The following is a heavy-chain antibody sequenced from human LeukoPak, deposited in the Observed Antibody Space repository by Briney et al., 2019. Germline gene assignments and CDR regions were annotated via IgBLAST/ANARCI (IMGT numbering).Heavy chain of an antibody. D-gene: IGHD4-17*01. CDR3: ARVTVTTSEADY. CDR1: GGTFISYA. J-gene: IGHJ4*02. V-gene: IGHV1-69*05. Sequence: ASVKVSCKASGGTFISYAISWVRQAPGQGLEWMGGIIPIFGTANYAQKFQGRVTITTDESTSTAYMELSSLRSEDTAVYYCARVTVTTSEADYWGQGTLVTVSS. CDR2: IIPIFGTA.